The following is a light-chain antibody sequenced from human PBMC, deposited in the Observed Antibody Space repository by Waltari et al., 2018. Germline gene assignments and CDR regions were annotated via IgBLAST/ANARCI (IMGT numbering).Light chain of an antibody. J-gene: IGLJ1*01. CDR2: DVS. Sequence: QSALTQPASVSGSPGQSITISCTGTSSDVGGYNYGSWYQQHPGKAPKLMIYDVSKRPSGVSNRFSGSESGNTASLTISGLQAEDEADYYCSSYTSSSTYVFGTGTKVTVL. CDR1: SSDVGGYNY. CDR3: SSYTSSSTYV. V-gene: IGLV2-14*01.